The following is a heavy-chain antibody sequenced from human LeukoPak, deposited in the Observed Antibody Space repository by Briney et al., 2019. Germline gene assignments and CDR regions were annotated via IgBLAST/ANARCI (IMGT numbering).Heavy chain of an antibody. CDR1: GYTLTELS. CDR3: ATVVPAAIVY. J-gene: IGHJ4*02. V-gene: IGHV1-24*01. D-gene: IGHD2-2*01. CDR2: FDPEDGET. Sequence: ASVKVSCKVSGYTLTELSMHWVRQAPGKGLEWMGGFDPEDGETIYAQKFQGRVTMTGDTSTDTAYMELSSLRSEDTAVYYCATVVPAAIVYWGQGTLVTVSS.